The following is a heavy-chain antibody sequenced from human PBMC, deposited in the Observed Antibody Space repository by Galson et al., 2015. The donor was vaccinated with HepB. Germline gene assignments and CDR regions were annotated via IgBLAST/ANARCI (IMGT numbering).Heavy chain of an antibody. V-gene: IGHV3-30*04. Sequence: SLRLSCAASGFTFSSYAMHWVRQAPGKGLEWVAVISYDGSNKYYADSVKGRFTISRDNSKNTLYLQMNSLRAEDTAVYYCARDHLKLLWFGDPDYWGQGTLVTVSS. J-gene: IGHJ4*02. CDR2: ISYDGSNK. CDR1: GFTFSSYA. CDR3: ARDHLKLLWFGDPDY. D-gene: IGHD3-10*01.